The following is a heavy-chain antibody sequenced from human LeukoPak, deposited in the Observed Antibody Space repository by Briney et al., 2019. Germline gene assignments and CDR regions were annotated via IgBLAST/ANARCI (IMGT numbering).Heavy chain of an antibody. Sequence: GGSLKISCKGSGYRFTSYWISSVRQMPGKGLEWMGRFDPSDSYTNYSPSFQGHVTISADKSISTAYLQWSSLKASDTAMYYCARCSESELELRWFDPWGQGALVTVSS. V-gene: IGHV5-10-1*01. D-gene: IGHD1-7*01. CDR3: ARCSESELELRWFDP. CDR1: GYRFTSYW. CDR2: FDPSDSYT. J-gene: IGHJ5*02.